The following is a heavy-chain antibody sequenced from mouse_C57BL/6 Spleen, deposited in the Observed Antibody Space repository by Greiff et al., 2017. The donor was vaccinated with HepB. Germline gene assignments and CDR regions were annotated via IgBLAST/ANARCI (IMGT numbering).Heavy chain of an antibody. Sequence: EVKLVESGGGLVQPGGSMKLSCVASGFTFSNYWMNWVRQSPEKGLEWVAQIRLKSDNYATHYAESVKGRFTISRDDSKSSVYLQMNNLRAEDTGSYYCTAGTDFDYWGQGTTLTVSS. J-gene: IGHJ2*01. CDR2: IRLKSDNYAT. V-gene: IGHV6-3*01. CDR1: GFTFSNYW. CDR3: TAGTDFDY. D-gene: IGHD3-3*01.